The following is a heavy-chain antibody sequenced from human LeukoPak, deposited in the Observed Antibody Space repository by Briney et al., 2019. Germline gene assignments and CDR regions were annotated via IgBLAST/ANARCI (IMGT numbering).Heavy chain of an antibody. J-gene: IGHJ4*02. D-gene: IGHD1-7*01. V-gene: IGHV3-7*05. CDR3: ALYNWNSKRDLDY. Sequence: GGSLRLSCAASGFTFSNYWTSWVRQAPGKGLEWVANIKQDGSETYYVDSMKGRFTISRDNAKNSLYLQMNSLRAEDTAVYYCALYNWNSKRDLDYWGQGTLATVSS. CDR1: GFTFSNYW. CDR2: IKQDGSET.